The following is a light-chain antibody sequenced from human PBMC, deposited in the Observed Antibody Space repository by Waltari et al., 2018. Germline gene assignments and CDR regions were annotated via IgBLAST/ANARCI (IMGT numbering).Light chain of an antibody. CDR2: EDI. J-gene: IGLJ3*02. CDR1: ALPKNY. Sequence: SYELTKPPSVSVSPGQTARITCSGDALPKNYAYWYQQKSGQAPGLVIYEDIKRPSGIPERLSCSSSGTMATLTISGAHVEDEADYYCFSIDSSGNYRVFGGGTKLTVL. V-gene: IGLV3-10*01. CDR3: FSIDSSGNYRV.